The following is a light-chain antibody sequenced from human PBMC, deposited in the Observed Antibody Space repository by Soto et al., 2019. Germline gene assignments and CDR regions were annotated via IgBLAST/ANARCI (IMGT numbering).Light chain of an antibody. V-gene: IGKV3-20*01. CDR1: QSVRGNY. Sequence: EVVLTQSPGTLSLSPGESATLACRASQSVRGNYFAWYQQRPGQAPRLLVYGPSVRAAGIADRFRGSGSRTDFNLTINSVEPEDFGVYYCYQFVMSPFSFGPGTTLDIK. CDR3: YQFVMSPFS. J-gene: IGKJ3*01. CDR2: GPS.